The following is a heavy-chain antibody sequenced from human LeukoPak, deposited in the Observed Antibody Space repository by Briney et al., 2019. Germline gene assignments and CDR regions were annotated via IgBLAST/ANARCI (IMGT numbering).Heavy chain of an antibody. CDR1: GYTFTSYA. D-gene: IGHD6-13*01. CDR2: IIPIFGTA. Sequence: SVKVSCKASGYTFTSYAIHWVRQAPGQRLEWMGGIIPIFGTANYAQKFQGRVTITADESTSTAYMELSSLRSEDTAVYYCAGGGSSSWYGCYGYWGQGTLVTVSS. J-gene: IGHJ4*02. V-gene: IGHV1-69*13. CDR3: AGGGSSSWYGCYGY.